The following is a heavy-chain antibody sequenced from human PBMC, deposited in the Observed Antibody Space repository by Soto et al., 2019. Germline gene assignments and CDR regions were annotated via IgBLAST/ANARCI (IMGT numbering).Heavy chain of an antibody. V-gene: IGHV3-48*01. D-gene: IGHD4-17*01. J-gene: IGHJ3*02. Sequence: EVQLVESGGGLVQPGGSLRLSCVASGFAFRSYRMNWVRQAPGKGLEWVAYISTSTGPIYYADSVKGRFTIARDNAANSLFLQMNSLRAEDTALYYCVRDRARNYPDVDYGDYTLEAFDIWGRGTMVT. CDR1: GFAFRSYR. CDR2: ISTSTGPI. CDR3: VRDRARNYPDVDYGDYTLEAFDI.